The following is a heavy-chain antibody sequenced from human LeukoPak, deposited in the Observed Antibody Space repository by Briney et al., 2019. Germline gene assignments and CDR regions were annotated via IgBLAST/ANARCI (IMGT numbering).Heavy chain of an antibody. CDR2: IGTAGDT. CDR3: ARGSVRVGMDV. CDR1: GITFSTSD. Sequence: PGGSLRLSCEASGITFSTSDMHWVRQAPGKGLEWVSVIGTAGDTYYADSVKGRFTISRENAKNSLYLQMNSLRAGDAAVYHCARGSVRVGMDVWGQGTTVTVSS. J-gene: IGHJ6*02. V-gene: IGHV3-13*01. D-gene: IGHD6-13*01.